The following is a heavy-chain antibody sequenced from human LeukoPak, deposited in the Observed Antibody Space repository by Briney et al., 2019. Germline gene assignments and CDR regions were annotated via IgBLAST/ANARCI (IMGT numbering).Heavy chain of an antibody. CDR1: GGSISSHY. CDR3: ARDHGTFYFDY. D-gene: IGHD1-1*01. Sequence: SETLSLTCTVSGGSISSHYWSWIRQPPGKGLEWIGYIYYSGSTNYTPSLKSRVTISVDTSKNQFSLKLSSVTAADTAVYYCARDHGTFYFDYWGQGTLVTVSS. V-gene: IGHV4-59*11. J-gene: IGHJ4*02. CDR2: IYYSGST.